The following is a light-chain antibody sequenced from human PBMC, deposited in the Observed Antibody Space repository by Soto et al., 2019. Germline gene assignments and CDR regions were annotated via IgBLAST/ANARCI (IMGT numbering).Light chain of an antibody. CDR2: LNSDGSH. CDR3: QTWGTGIRV. Sequence: QSVLTQSPSASASLGASVKLTCTLSSGPSSYAIAWHQQQPEKGPRYLMKLNSDGSHSKGDGIPDRFSGSSSGAERYLTISSLQSEDEADYYCQTWGTGIRVFGTGTKVTVL. J-gene: IGLJ1*01. CDR1: SGPSSYA. V-gene: IGLV4-69*01.